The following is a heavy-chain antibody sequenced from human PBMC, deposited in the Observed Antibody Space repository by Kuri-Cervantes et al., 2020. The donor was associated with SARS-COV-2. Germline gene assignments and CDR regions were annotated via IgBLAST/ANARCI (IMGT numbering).Heavy chain of an antibody. J-gene: IGHJ3*02. V-gene: IGHV3-48*04. Sequence: GGSLRLSCAASGFTFSSYSMNWARQAPGKGLEWVSYISSSGSTIYYADSVKGRFTISRDNAKNSLYLQKNSLRAEDTAVYYCARERYCSSTSCPNDAFDIWGQGTMVTVSS. CDR1: GFTFSSYS. D-gene: IGHD2-2*01. CDR2: ISSSGSTI. CDR3: ARERYCSSTSCPNDAFDI.